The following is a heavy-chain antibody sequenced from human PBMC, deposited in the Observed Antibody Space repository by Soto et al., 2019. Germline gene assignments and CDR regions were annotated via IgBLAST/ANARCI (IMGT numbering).Heavy chain of an antibody. CDR3: ARTTAVPNTLRSRYFFDY. CDR2: VYYSGTT. CDR1: CGSVSNNTYY. J-gene: IGHJ4*02. D-gene: IGHD4-17*01. Sequence: SETLSLTCSVSCGSVSNNTYYWSWIRQPPGKRLEWIGYVYYSGTTNYNPSLKSRVTISVDLSKNQFSLRLSSVTTADTALYYCARTTAVPNTLRSRYFFDYWGQGTLVTVSS. V-gene: IGHV4-61*01.